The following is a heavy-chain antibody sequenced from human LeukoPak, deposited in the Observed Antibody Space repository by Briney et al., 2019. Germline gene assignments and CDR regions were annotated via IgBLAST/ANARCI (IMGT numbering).Heavy chain of an antibody. Sequence: SETLSLTCTVSGGSISSGSYYWTWIRQPAGKGLEWIGRIYTSGSTNYNPSLKSRVTISVDTSKNQFSLKLSSVTAADTAVYYCARDSGSSEYYFDYWGQGTLVTVSS. CDR3: ARDSGSSEYYFDY. V-gene: IGHV4-61*02. CDR1: GGSISSGSYY. J-gene: IGHJ4*02. D-gene: IGHD1-26*01. CDR2: IYTSGST.